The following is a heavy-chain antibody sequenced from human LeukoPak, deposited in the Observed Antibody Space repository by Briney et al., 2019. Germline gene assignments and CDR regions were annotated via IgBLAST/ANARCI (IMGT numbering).Heavy chain of an antibody. V-gene: IGHV1-24*01. D-gene: IGHD6-6*01. CDR1: GYTLTELS. CDR2: FDPEDGET. J-gene: IGHJ6*03. Sequence: ASVKVSCKVSGYTLTELSMHWVRQAPGKGLEWVGGFDPEDGETIYAQKFQGRVTMTEDTSTDTAYMELSSLRSEDTAVYYCARAIAANIYYYYMDVWGKGTTVTVSS. CDR3: ARAIAANIYYYYMDV.